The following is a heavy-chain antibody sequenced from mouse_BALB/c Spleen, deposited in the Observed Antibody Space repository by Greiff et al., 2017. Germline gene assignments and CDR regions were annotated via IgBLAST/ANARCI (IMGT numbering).Heavy chain of an antibody. Sequence: VQRVESGPGLVAPSQSLSITCTVSGFSLTGYGVNWVRQPPGKGLEWLGMIWGDGSTDYNSALKSRLSISKDNSKSQVFLKMNSLQTDDTARYYCARGYYDYAMDYWGQGTSVTVSS. V-gene: IGHV2-6-7*01. J-gene: IGHJ4*01. CDR3: ARGYYDYAMDY. CDR2: IWGDGST. CDR1: GFSLTGYG. D-gene: IGHD1-1*01.